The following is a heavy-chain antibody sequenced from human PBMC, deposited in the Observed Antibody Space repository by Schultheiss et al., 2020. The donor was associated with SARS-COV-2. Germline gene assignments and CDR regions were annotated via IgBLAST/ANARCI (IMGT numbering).Heavy chain of an antibody. CDR3: ARVCYDFWSGYYGAFDI. CDR1: GFIVSSNY. J-gene: IGHJ3*02. Sequence: GGSLRLSCAASGFIVSSNYMSWVRQAPGKGLEWVSVIYSGGSTYYADSVKGRFTISRDNSKNTLYLQMNSLRAEDTAVYYCARVCYDFWSGYYGAFDIWGQGTMVTVSS. V-gene: IGHV3-53*01. D-gene: IGHD3-3*01. CDR2: IYSGGST.